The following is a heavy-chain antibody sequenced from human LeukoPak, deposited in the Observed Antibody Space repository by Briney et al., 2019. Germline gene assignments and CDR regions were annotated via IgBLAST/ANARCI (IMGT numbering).Heavy chain of an antibody. D-gene: IGHD3-22*01. J-gene: IGHJ4*02. CDR1: GGSISSYY. CDR2: IYTSGST. V-gene: IGHV4-4*07. Sequence: PSETLSLTCTVSGGSISSYYWSWIRQPAGKGLEWIGRIYTSGSTNYNPSLKSRVTMSVDRSKNQFSLKLSSVTAADTAVYYCASIDYDSSGSLFDYWGQGTLVTVSS. CDR3: ASIDYDSSGSLFDY.